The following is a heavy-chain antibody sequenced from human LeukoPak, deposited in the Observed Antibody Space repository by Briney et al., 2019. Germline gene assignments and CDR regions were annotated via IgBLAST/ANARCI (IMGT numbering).Heavy chain of an antibody. V-gene: IGHV3-23*01. J-gene: IGHJ4*02. CDR2: ISGSGDST. D-gene: IGHD3-10*01. CDR1: GFTFSSYA. Sequence: PGGSLRLSCAASGFTFSSYAMSWVRHAPGKGLEWVSVISGSGDSTYFTHSVKGRFTISRDNSKNTLYLQINSLRAEDTAVYYCAKGAITVGIIDYWGQGTLVTVSS. CDR3: AKGAITVGIIDY.